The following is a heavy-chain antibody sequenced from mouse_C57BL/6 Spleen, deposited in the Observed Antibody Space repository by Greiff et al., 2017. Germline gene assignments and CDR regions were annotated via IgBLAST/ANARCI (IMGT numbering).Heavy chain of an antibody. CDR3: ATNYGGAMDY. D-gene: IGHD1-2*01. V-gene: IGHV5-17*01. Sequence: EVMLVESGGGLVKPGGSLKLSCAASGFTFSDYGMHWVRQAPEKGLEWVAYISSGSSTIYYADTVKGRFTISRDNAKNTLFLQMTSLRSEDTAMYYCATNYGGAMDYWGQGTSVTVSS. J-gene: IGHJ4*01. CDR2: ISSGSSTI. CDR1: GFTFSDYG.